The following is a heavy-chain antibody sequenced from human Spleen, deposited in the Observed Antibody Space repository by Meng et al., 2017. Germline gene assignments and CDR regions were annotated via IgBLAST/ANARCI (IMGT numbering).Heavy chain of an antibody. Sequence: QVQLVQAGSELKNPGGSVKVSCKASGYIFTSYAINWVRQAPGQGLEWMGWINTNTGKPAYVQGFTGRFVFSLDTSVSTAYLQITSLKAEDTAIYYCARGAASRLEVWGQGTLVTVSS. CDR2: INTNTGKP. D-gene: IGHD3-3*01. CDR1: GYIFTSYA. J-gene: IGHJ4*02. V-gene: IGHV7-4-1*02. CDR3: ARGAASRLEV.